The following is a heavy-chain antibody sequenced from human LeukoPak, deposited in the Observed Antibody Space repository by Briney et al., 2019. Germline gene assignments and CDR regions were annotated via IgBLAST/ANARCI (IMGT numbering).Heavy chain of an antibody. D-gene: IGHD3-9*01. CDR2: FDPEDGET. CDR3: ATIPLRYFDWSFDY. J-gene: IGHJ4*02. V-gene: IGHV1-24*01. Sequence: GASVKVSCKVSGYTLSELSMHWVRQAPGKGLEWMGGFDPEDGETIYAQKFQGRVTMTEDTSTDTAYMELSSLRSEDTAVYYCATIPLRYFDWSFDYWGQGTLVTVSS. CDR1: GYTLSELS.